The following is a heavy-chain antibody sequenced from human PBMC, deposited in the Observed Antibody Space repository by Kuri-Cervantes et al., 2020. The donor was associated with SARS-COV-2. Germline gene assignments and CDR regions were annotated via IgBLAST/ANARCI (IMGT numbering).Heavy chain of an antibody. CDR1: GGSISSSSYY. V-gene: IGHV3-7*04. J-gene: IGHJ3*02. Sequence: GESLKISCTVSGGSISSSSYYWGWLRQPPGKGREWVANIKPDGSEKTYVDDVKCRFTISRDNAKNSLYLQMNSLRGEDTTVYYCARADLSDFAFDIWGQGTMVTVSS. CDR3: ARADLSDFAFDI. D-gene: IGHD2-21*01. CDR2: IKPDGSEK.